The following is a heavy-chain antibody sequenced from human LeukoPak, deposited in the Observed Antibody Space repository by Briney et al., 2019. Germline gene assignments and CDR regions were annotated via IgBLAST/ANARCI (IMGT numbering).Heavy chain of an antibody. D-gene: IGHD3-22*01. CDR3: AREDYDSSGYFY. CDR1: GFTFSSYE. V-gene: IGHV3-48*03. CDR2: ITSNANTI. Sequence: PGGSLRLSCAASGFTFSSYEMNWVRQAPGKGLEWVSYITSNANTIYYADSVKGRFTISRDNAKNSLFLQMNSLRAEDTAVYYCAREDYDSSGYFYWGQGTLVTVSS. J-gene: IGHJ4*02.